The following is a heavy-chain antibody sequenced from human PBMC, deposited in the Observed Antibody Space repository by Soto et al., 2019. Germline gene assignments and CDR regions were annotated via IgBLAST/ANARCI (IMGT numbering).Heavy chain of an antibody. Sequence: PSETLSLTCTVSGASISSGDYFWSWIRQPPGKGLEWIGYIYYSGSTYYNPSLKSRVSISIDTSKNQFSLNLNSVTAADTAVYYCARESMILTYYFDYWGQGTLVTAPQ. CDR2: IYYSGST. CDR3: ARESMILTYYFDY. D-gene: IGHD3-22*01. J-gene: IGHJ4*02. V-gene: IGHV4-30-4*01. CDR1: GASISSGDYF.